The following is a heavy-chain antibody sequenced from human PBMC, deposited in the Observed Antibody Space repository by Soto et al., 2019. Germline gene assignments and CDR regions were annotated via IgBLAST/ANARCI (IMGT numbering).Heavy chain of an antibody. D-gene: IGHD5-12*01. J-gene: IGHJ5*02. Sequence: KLSETLSLTCAVYGASLSDNYCNWLRQPPGKGLEWIGEINHSGNTNYNPSLRSRVTISIDTSKNQLSLNLSSVTAADTALYYCARPEGGYGSGYSWFDPWGQGTRVTVSS. CDR3: ARPEGGYGSGYSWFDP. CDR2: INHSGNT. CDR1: GASLSDNY. V-gene: IGHV4-34*01.